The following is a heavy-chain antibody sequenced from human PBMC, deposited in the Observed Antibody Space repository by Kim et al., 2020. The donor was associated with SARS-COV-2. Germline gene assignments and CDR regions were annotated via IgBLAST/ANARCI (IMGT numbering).Heavy chain of an antibody. V-gene: IGHV3-73*01. CDR1: GFTFSDSA. CDR3: TRVPGTPLAFWDAFDI. D-gene: IGHD1-1*01. Sequence: GGSLRLSCAASGFTFSDSAIHWVRQASGKGLELVGRIRSKANTYATAYAASVKGRFTISRDDSKNTAYLQMNSLKTEDTAVYFCTRVPGTPLAFWDAFDIWGQGTMVTVSS. J-gene: IGHJ3*02. CDR2: IRSKANTYAT.